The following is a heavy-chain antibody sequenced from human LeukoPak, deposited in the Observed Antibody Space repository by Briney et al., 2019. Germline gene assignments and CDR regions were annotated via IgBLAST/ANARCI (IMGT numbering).Heavy chain of an antibody. Sequence: NPGESLRLSCAASGFPFSTYSMNWVRQAPGKGLEWVSSITSSSDSKYYADSIKGRLTISRDNARNSPHLQMNSLRAEDTAVYYCAREIMGGTFDYWGQGALVTVSS. V-gene: IGHV3-21*01. CDR2: ITSSSDSK. CDR3: AREIMGGTFDY. D-gene: IGHD1-26*01. CDR1: GFPFSTYS. J-gene: IGHJ4*02.